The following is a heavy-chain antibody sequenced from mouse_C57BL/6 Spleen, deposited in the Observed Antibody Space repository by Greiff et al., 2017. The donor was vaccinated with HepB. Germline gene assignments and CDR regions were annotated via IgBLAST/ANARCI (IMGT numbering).Heavy chain of an antibody. CDR2: INPSNGGT. CDR3: ASFITTVVARKDYFDY. Sequence: VQLQQSGTELVKPGASVKLSCKASGYTFTSYWMHWVKQRPGQGLEWIGNINPSNGGTNYNEKFKSKATLTVDKSSSTAYMQLSSLTSEDSAVYYCASFITTVVARKDYFDYWGQGTTLTVSS. D-gene: IGHD1-1*01. J-gene: IGHJ2*01. V-gene: IGHV1-53*01. CDR1: GYTFTSYW.